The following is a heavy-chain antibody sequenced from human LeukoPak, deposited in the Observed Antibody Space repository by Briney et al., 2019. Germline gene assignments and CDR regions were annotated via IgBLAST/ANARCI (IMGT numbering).Heavy chain of an antibody. V-gene: IGHV3-30-3*02. J-gene: IGHJ4*02. D-gene: IGHD6-19*01. CDR1: GFTFSSYA. CDR2: ISYDGSNK. CDR3: AKTGSGWYTD. Sequence: PGRSLRLSCAASGFTFSSYAMHWVRQAPGKGLEWVAVISYDGSNKYYADSVKGRFTISRDNSKNTLYLQMNSLRAEDTAVYYCAKTGSGWYTDWGQGTLVTVSS.